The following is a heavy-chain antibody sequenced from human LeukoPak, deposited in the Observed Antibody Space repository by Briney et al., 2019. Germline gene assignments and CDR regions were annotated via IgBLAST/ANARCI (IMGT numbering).Heavy chain of an antibody. Sequence: PSETLSLTCTVSGGSISNSNSCWAWIRQPPGKGLEWIGTIYYSGITHYSPSLKSRVTISVDTSKNQFSLKLSSVTATDTALYYCARRVYGTSQYYWGQGTLVTVSS. CDR2: IYYSGIT. D-gene: IGHD5/OR15-5a*01. CDR1: GGSISNSNSC. CDR3: ARRVYGTSQYY. V-gene: IGHV4-39*01. J-gene: IGHJ4*02.